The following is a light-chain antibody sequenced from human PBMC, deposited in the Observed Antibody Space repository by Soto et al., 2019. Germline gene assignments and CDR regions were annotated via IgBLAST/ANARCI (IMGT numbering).Light chain of an antibody. V-gene: IGLV2-11*01. CDR2: DVI. CDR3: CSYAGDYTFV. J-gene: IGLJ1*01. CDR1: SSDVGVYKY. Sequence: QSALIQPRSVSGSPGQSVTISCTGTSSDVGVYKYVSWYRQHPGKAPKLMIYDVITRPSGVPDRFSGSKSGNTASLTISGLQAEDEADYYWCSYAGDYTFVFGSGAKLTVL.